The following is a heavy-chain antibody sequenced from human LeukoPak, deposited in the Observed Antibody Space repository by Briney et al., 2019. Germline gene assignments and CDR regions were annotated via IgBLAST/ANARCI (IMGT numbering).Heavy chain of an antibody. CDR1: GGSISSYY. V-gene: IGHV4-59*01. J-gene: IGHJ6*02. Sequence: SETLSLTCAVYGGSISSYYWSWIRQPPGKGLEWIGYIYYSGSTNYNPSLKSRVTISVDTSKNQFSLKLSSVTAADTAVYYCARSDGSGWYFYYGMDVWGQGTTVTVSS. CDR2: IYYSGST. D-gene: IGHD6-19*01. CDR3: ARSDGSGWYFYYGMDV.